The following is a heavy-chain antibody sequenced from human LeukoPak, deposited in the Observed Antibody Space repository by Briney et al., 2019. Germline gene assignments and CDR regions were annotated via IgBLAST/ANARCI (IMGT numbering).Heavy chain of an antibody. Sequence: GGSLRLSCAASGFTFSSYEMNWVRQAPGKGLEWVSYISSSGSTIYYADSVKGRFTISRDNAKNSLFLQMNSLRGDDTAVYYCVRQMIRFWFDPWGQGTRVTVSS. D-gene: IGHD3-16*01. CDR2: ISSSGSTI. J-gene: IGHJ5*02. V-gene: IGHV3-48*03. CDR1: GFTFSSYE. CDR3: VRQMIRFWFDP.